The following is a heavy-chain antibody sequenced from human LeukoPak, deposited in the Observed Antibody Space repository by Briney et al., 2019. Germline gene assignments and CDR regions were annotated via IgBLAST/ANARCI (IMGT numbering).Heavy chain of an antibody. J-gene: IGHJ4*02. D-gene: IGHD5-12*01. CDR1: GYTFTSYY. V-gene: IGHV1-46*01. Sequence: ASVKVSCKGSGYTFTSYYMHWVRQAPRQGLEWMGIINPSGGSTSYAQKFQGRVTMTRDTSTSTVYMELSSLRSEDTAVYYCASLRGAYGSGDYFDYWGQGTLVTVSS. CDR2: INPSGGST. CDR3: ASLRGAYGSGDYFDY.